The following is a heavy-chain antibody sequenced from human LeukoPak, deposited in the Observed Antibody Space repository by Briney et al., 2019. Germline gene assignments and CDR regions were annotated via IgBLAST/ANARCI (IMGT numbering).Heavy chain of an antibody. CDR3: ARQRLWFGELFAFDY. CDR2: IYYSGST. CDR1: GGSFSGYY. V-gene: IGHV4-34*01. D-gene: IGHD3-10*01. Sequence: NASETLSLTCAVYGGSFSGYYWSWIRQPPGKGLGWIGSIYYSGSTYYNPSLKSRVTISVDTSKNQFSLKLSSVTAADTAVYYCARQRLWFGELFAFDYWGQGTLVTVSS. J-gene: IGHJ4*02.